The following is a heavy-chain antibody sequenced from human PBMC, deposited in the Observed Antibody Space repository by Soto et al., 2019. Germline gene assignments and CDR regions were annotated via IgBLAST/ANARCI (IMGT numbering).Heavy chain of an antibody. V-gene: IGHV1-69*13. CDR3: ARGGLGPIFGVAIGGMDV. J-gene: IGHJ6*02. CDR1: GGTFSSYA. CDR2: IIPIFGTA. Sequence: VASVKVSCKASGGTFSSYAISWVRQAPGQGLEWMGGIIPIFGTANYAQKFQGRVTITADESTSTAYMELSSLRSEDTAVYYCARGGLGPIFGVAIGGMDVWGQGTTVTVSS. D-gene: IGHD3-3*01.